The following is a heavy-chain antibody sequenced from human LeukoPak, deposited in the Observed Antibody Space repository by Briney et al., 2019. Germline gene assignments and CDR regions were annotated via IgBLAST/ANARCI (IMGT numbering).Heavy chain of an antibody. CDR2: IWYDGSNK. CDR1: GFTFSSYG. D-gene: IGHD7-27*01. CDR3: AKDSGEPAYDY. V-gene: IGHV3-33*06. Sequence: PGGSLRLSCAASGFTFSSYGMHWVRQAPGKGLEWVAVIWYDGSNKYYADSVKGRFTISRDNSKNTLYLQMNSLRAEDTAVYYCAKDSGEPAYDYWGQGTLVTVSS. J-gene: IGHJ4*02.